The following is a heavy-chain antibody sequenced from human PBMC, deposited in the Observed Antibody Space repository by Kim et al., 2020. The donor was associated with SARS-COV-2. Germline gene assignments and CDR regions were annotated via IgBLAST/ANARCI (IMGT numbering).Heavy chain of an antibody. J-gene: IGHJ4*02. V-gene: IGHV3-23*03. CDR3: AKGGESGGRVFDY. Sequence: ADSVKGRFTITRDNSKNTLYLQMNSLRAEDTAVYYSAKGGESGGRVFDYWGQGTLVTVSS. D-gene: IGHD3-10*01.